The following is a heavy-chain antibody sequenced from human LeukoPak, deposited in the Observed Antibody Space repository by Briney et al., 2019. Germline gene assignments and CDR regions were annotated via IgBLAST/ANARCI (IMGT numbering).Heavy chain of an antibody. D-gene: IGHD6-19*01. V-gene: IGHV3-74*01. CDR3: TSPPSIAVADPFDS. CDR2: INSDGSSI. CDR1: GFAFSDNW. Sequence: GGSLRLSCAASGFAFSDNWMHWVRQAPGKGLEWVSAINSDGSSINYADSVQGRFTISRDNAKNMLYLQMDSLRAEDTSVYYCTSPPSIAVADPFDSWGQGTLVAVSS. J-gene: IGHJ4*02.